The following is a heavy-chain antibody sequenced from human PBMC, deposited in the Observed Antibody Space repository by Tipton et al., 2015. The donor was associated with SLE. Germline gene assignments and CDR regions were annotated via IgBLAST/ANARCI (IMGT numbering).Heavy chain of an antibody. Sequence: SLRLSCAASGFTFSYNAMHWVRQAPVKGLEWVAFMSNDGKNQHYADSVKGRFTISRDNSKKKLFLQMNSLRPEDTAVYYCGRDNYGLDYWGQGTLVTVSS. CDR2: MSNDGKNQ. V-gene: IGHV3-30*03. D-gene: IGHD3-16*01. CDR1: GFTFSYNA. J-gene: IGHJ4*02. CDR3: GRDNYGLDY.